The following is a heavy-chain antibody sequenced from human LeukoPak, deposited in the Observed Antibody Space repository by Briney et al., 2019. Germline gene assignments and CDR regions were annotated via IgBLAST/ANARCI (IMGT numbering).Heavy chain of an antibody. J-gene: IGHJ5*02. V-gene: IGHV4-4*07. Sequence: SETPSLTCTVSGGSISSYYWSWIRQPAGKGLEWIGRIYTSGGTNYNPSLKSRVTMSVDTSKNQFSLKLSSVTAADTAVYYCARDMILWFGDTPPGRFDPWGQGTLVTVSS. CDR1: GGSISSYY. CDR3: ARDMILWFGDTPPGRFDP. CDR2: IYTSGGT. D-gene: IGHD3-10*01.